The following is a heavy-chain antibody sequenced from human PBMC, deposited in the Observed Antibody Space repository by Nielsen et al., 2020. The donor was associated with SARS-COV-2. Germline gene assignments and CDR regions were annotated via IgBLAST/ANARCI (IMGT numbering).Heavy chain of an antibody. CDR1: GYTFTSYY. V-gene: IGHV1-46*01. CDR3: ARATPRLGELSSGGAFDI. D-gene: IGHD3-16*02. J-gene: IGHJ3*02. CDR2: INPSGGST. Sequence: ASVKVSCKASGYTFTSYYMHWVRQAPGQGLEWMGIINPSGGSTSYAQKFQGRVTMTRDTSTSTAYMELRSLRSDDTAVYYCARATPRLGELSSGGAFDIWGQGTMVTVSS.